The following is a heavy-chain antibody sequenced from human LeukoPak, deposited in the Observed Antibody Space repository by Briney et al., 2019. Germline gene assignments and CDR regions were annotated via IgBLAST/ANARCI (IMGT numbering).Heavy chain of an antibody. J-gene: IGHJ6*03. V-gene: IGHV4-61*05. CDR2: IYYSGST. CDR3: ARWSRGIAARYYYYYMDV. D-gene: IGHD6-6*01. Sequence: SETLSLTCTVSGGSISSSSYYWGWIRQPPGKGLEWIGYIYYSGSTNYNPSLKSRVTISVDTSKNQFSLKLSSVTAADTAVYYCARWSRGIAARYYYYYMDVWGEGTTVTVSS. CDR1: GGSISSSSYY.